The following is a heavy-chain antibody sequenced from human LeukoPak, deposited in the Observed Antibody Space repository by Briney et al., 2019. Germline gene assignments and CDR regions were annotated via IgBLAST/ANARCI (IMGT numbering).Heavy chain of an antibody. Sequence: ASVRVSCTASGYTFTSYYMHWVRQAPGQGLEWMGIINPSGGSTSYAQKFQGRVTMTRDTSTSTVYMELSSLRSEDTAVYYCARDKFDSGYDWDFDYWGQGTLVTVSS. CDR1: GYTFTSYY. D-gene: IGHD5-12*01. CDR2: INPSGGST. V-gene: IGHV1-46*01. J-gene: IGHJ4*02. CDR3: ARDKFDSGYDWDFDY.